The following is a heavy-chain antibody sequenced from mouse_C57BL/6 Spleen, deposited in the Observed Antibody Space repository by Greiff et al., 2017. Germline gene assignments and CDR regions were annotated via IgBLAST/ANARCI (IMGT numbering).Heavy chain of an antibody. V-gene: IGHV1-15*01. Sequence: VQLQQSGAELVRPGASVTLSCKASGYTFTDYEMHWVKQTPVHGLEWIGAIDPETGGTAYNQKFKGQAILTADKSSSTAYMELRSLTSEDSAVYYCTRGGTTVGGNFDYWGQGTTLTVSS. J-gene: IGHJ2*01. CDR2: IDPETGGT. D-gene: IGHD1-1*01. CDR1: GYTFTDYE. CDR3: TRGGTTVGGNFDY.